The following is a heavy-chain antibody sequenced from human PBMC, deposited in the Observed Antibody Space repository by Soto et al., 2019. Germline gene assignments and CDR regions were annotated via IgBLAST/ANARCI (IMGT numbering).Heavy chain of an antibody. CDR3: ARGRRDYYDSSGFSADY. CDR1: GGTFSSYA. J-gene: IGHJ4*02. CDR2: IIPIFGTA. V-gene: IGHV1-69*13. D-gene: IGHD3-22*01. Sequence: SVKVSCKASGGTFSSYAISWVRQAPGQGLEWMGGIIPIFGTANYAQKFQGRVTITADESTSTAYMELSSLRSEDTAVYYCARGRRDYYDSSGFSADYWGQGTLVTVSS.